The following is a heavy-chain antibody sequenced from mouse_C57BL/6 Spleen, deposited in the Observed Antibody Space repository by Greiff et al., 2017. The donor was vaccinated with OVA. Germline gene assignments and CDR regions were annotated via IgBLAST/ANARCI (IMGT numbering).Heavy chain of an antibody. J-gene: IGHJ3*01. D-gene: IGHD2-1*01. CDR3: AREGNPAWFAY. V-gene: IGHV5-17*01. Sequence: EVKLEESGGGLVKPGGSLKLSCAASGFTFSDYGMHWVRQAPEKGLEWVAYISSGSSTIYYADTVKGRFTISRDNAKNTLFLQMTSLRSEDTAMYYCAREGNPAWFAYWGQGTLVTVSA. CDR2: ISSGSSTI. CDR1: GFTFSDYG.